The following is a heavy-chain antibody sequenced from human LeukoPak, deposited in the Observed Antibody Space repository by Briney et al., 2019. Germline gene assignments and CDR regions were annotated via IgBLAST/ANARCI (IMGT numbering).Heavy chain of an antibody. V-gene: IGHV4-61*02. CDR2: IYTSGST. Sequence: SETLSLTCTVSGGSISSGSYYWSWIRQPAGKGLEWIGRIYTSGSTNYNPSLKSRVTISVDTSKNQFPLKLSSVTAADTAVYYCAGANYDFWSGYYRGDYWGQGTLVTVSS. J-gene: IGHJ4*02. CDR3: AGANYDFWSGYYRGDY. CDR1: GGSISSGSYY. D-gene: IGHD3-3*01.